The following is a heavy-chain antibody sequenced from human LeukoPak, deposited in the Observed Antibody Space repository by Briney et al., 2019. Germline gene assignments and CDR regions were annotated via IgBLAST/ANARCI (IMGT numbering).Heavy chain of an antibody. CDR2: IWYDGNDK. V-gene: IGHV3-33*01. CDR1: GFTFSSYG. Sequence: PGGSLRLSCAASGFTFSSYGMHWVRQAPGKGLEWVAVIWYDGNDKYYADSVKGRFTISRDNSKNTLYLEMNSLRAENTAVYYCARGSSHYYYGMDDWGQGTTVTVSS. CDR3: ARGSSHYYYGMDD. D-gene: IGHD6-6*01. J-gene: IGHJ6*02.